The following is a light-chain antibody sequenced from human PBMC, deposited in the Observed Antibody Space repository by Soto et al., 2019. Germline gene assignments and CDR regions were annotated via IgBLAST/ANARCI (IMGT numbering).Light chain of an antibody. J-gene: IGLJ3*02. V-gene: IGLV2-14*01. CDR2: EVS. Sequence: QSALTQPASVSGSPGQSITISCTGTSSDGGYYNYVSWYQHHPGKVPKLMIYEVSNRPSGVSNRFSGSKSGNTASLTISGLQAEDEADYYCSSYTTSSTQVFGGGTKLTVL. CDR1: SSDGGYYNY. CDR3: SSYTTSSTQV.